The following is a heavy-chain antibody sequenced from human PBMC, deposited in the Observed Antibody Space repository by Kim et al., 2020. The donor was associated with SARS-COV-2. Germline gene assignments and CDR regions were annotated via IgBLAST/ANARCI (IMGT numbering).Heavy chain of an antibody. D-gene: IGHD4-17*01. Sequence: YAGPVKGRFTIAKDNSKTPLYRQMNSLRAEETAVYYCAKDYGDYGGLDYWGQGTLVTVSS. V-gene: IGHV3-30*02. CDR3: AKDYGDYGGLDY. J-gene: IGHJ4*02.